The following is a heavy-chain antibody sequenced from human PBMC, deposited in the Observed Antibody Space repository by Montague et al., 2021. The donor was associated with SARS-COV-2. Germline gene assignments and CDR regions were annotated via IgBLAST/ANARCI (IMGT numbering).Heavy chain of an antibody. D-gene: IGHD1/OR15-1a*01. CDR3: ARKTIYFDY. Sequence: SETLSLTCTVSGDSISRSNWWTWVRQPPGKGLEWIGEIYHSGSPSYNPSLKSRVTISVDRSKSQFSLNLRSVTAADTAVYYCARKTIYFDYWGQGTLVTVSS. CDR2: IYHSGSP. V-gene: IGHV4-4*02. J-gene: IGHJ4*02. CDR1: GDSISRSNW.